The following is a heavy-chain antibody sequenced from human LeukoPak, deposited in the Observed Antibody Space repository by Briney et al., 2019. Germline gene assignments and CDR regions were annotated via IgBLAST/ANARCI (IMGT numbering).Heavy chain of an antibody. CDR1: GGTFSTYA. CDR3: ARGEAYYSNYYYYMDV. D-gene: IGHD4-11*01. Sequence: SVKVSCKASGGTFSTYAISWVRQAPGQGLEWMGGIIPIFGSTNYAQKFQGRVTITADESTSTAYMELSSLRSEDTAVYYCARGEAYYSNYYYYMDVWGKGTTVTVSS. V-gene: IGHV1-69*13. CDR2: IIPIFGST. J-gene: IGHJ6*03.